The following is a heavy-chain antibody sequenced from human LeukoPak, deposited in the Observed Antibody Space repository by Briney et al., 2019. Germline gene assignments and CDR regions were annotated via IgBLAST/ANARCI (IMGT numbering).Heavy chain of an antibody. J-gene: IGHJ3*01. CDR3: ARASHNWNDEHASDV. V-gene: IGHV3-74*01. CDR1: EFTFSSYW. Sequence: GGSLRLSCAASEFTFSSYWMHWVRQAPGKGLVWVSRINGDGSSIYYADSVKGRFTISRDNAKNTLHLHLNILRAEDTAVYYCARASHNWNDEHASDVWGRGTMVTVSS. D-gene: IGHD1-1*01. CDR2: INGDGSSI.